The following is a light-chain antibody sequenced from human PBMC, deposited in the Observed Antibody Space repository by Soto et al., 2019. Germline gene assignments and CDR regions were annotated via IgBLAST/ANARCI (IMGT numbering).Light chain of an antibody. CDR1: QSLLHSNGYNY. CDR3: MPALQTPH. J-gene: IGKJ4*01. CDR2: LGS. Sequence: DIVMTQSPLSLPVTPGEPASISCRSSQSLLHSNGYNYLDWYLQKPGQSPQLLIYLGSNRASGVPDRFSGSGSGTDFTLKISRVEAEDVGVYYCMPALQTPHFGGGTKVEIK. V-gene: IGKV2-28*01.